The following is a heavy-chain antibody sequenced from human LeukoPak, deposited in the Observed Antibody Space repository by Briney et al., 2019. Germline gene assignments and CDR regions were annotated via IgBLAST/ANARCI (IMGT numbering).Heavy chain of an antibody. J-gene: IGHJ4*02. CDR3: ATDLGGARGYFDY. CDR1: GFTFSSYG. CDR2: VRPDGSNK. Sequence: GGSLRLSCAASGFTFSSYGMHWVRQAPGKGLGWVAFVRPDGSNKYYADSVKGRFTISRDNSKNTLYLQMNTLRAEDTAIFYCATDLGGARGYFDYWGQGTLVTVSS. V-gene: IGHV3-30*02. D-gene: IGHD1-26*01.